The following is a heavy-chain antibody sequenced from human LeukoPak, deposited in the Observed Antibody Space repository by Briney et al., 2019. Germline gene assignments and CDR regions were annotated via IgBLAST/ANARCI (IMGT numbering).Heavy chain of an antibody. J-gene: IGHJ5*02. CDR2: IYDSGST. V-gene: IGHV4-39*01. D-gene: IGHD4-11*01. CDR3: ARGLRFRLHRGAWFDP. CDR1: GGSIRSSYYY. Sequence: SETLSLTCTVSGGSIRSSYYYWGWIRQPPGKGLEWIGSIYDSGSTYYNPSLKSRVTISVDTSKNQFSLKPNSVTAADTAVYYCARGLRFRLHRGAWFDPWGQGTLVTVSS.